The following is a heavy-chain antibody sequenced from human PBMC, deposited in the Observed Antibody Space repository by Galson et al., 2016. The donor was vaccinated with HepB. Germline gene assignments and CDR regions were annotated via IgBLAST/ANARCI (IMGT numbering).Heavy chain of an antibody. D-gene: IGHD2-15*01. V-gene: IGHV1-18*01. J-gene: IGHJ4*02. CDR3: AGHLYCSGDRCYSDY. CDR1: GESFSRFG. CDR2: INGYSGNT. Sequence: SVKVSCKASGESFSRFGFIWVRQAPGQGLEWMGRINGYSGNTYYARKLQDRLTLTTDRSTSTAYMELRSLRSDDTAVYYCAGHLYCSGDRCYSDYWGQGTLVTVSS.